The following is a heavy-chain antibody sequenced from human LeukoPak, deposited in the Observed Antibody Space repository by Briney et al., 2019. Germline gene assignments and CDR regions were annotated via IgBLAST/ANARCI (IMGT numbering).Heavy chain of an antibody. D-gene: IGHD6-19*01. CDR2: ISYDGSNK. CDR1: GFTFSSYG. J-gene: IGHJ6*02. Sequence: PGGSLRLSCAASGFTFSSYGMHWVRQAPGKGLEWVAVISYDGSNKYYADSVKGRFTIPRDNSKNTLYLQMNSLRAEDTAVYYCAKEISGWYLYYYYYGMDVWGQGTTVTVSS. V-gene: IGHV3-30*18. CDR3: AKEISGWYLYYYYYGMDV.